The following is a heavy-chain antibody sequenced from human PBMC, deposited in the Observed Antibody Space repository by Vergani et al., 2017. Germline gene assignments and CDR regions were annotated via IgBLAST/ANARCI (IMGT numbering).Heavy chain of an antibody. J-gene: IGHJ4*03. D-gene: IGHD2-21*01. CDR1: GYTFNTYA. Sequence: QVLVVQSGSEFKKPGASVKVSCKTSGYTFNTYAICWVRQAPGQGLEWMGWINTNNGYPTYDQDFTGRFIFSLDTSASTAYLEINNLKPEDTAFYYCAREGGPHSIWGQGTLVTVSS. CDR3: AREGGPHSI. CDR2: INTNNGYP. V-gene: IGHV7-4-1*02.